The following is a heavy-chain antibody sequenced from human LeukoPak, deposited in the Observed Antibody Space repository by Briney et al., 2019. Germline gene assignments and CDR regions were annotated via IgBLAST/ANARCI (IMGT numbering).Heavy chain of an antibody. CDR3: ARWYYYGSGSFDY. Sequence: GGSLRLSCAASGFTFSNYHMSWIRQAPGKGLERVSYISSGGTTMYYADSVKGRFTISRDNAKNSLYLQMNSLRAEDTAVCYCARWYYYGSGSFDYWGQGTLVTVSS. CDR2: ISSGGTTM. V-gene: IGHV3-11*01. J-gene: IGHJ4*02. D-gene: IGHD3-10*01. CDR1: GFTFSNYH.